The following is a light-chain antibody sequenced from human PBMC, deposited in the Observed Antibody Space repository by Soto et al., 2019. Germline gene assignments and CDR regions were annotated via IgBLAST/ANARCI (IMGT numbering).Light chain of an antibody. CDR3: QQTHSLPLS. CDR2: ATS. J-gene: IGKJ3*01. Sequence: IQMTQSPSSVYASVGDRVTMTCRATQGVGGWLAWYHQKPGKVPKLLIYATSSLHSGVPSRFSGSGSGTDFTLSISSLQPEDLATYYCQQTHSLPLSFGPGTKVDIK. V-gene: IGKV1-12*01. CDR1: QGVGGW.